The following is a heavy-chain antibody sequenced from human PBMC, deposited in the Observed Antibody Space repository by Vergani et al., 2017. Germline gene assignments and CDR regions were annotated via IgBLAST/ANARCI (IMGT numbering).Heavy chain of an antibody. Sequence: EVQLVETGGGLIQPGGSLRLSCAASGFTFSSYWMSWVRQAPGKGLEWVANIKQDGSEKYYVDSVKGRFTISRDNAKNSLYLQMNSLRAEDTAVYYCARDYGSGYDSYYYYYMDVWGKGTTVTVSS. V-gene: IGHV3-7*01. CDR3: ARDYGSGYDSYYYYYMDV. J-gene: IGHJ6*03. CDR1: GFTFSSYW. CDR2: IKQDGSEK. D-gene: IGHD5-12*01.